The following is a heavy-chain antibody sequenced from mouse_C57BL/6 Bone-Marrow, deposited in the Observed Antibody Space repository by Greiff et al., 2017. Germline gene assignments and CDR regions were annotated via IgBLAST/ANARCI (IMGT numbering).Heavy chain of an antibody. D-gene: IGHD1-1*01. Sequence: QVQLQQSGPELVKPGASVKISCKASGYAFSSSWMNWVKQRPGKGLEWIGRIYPGDGDTNYNGKFKGKATLTADKSSSTAYMQLSSLTSEDSAVYFCEGTVVGPFYAMDYWGQGTSVTVSS. J-gene: IGHJ4*01. V-gene: IGHV1-82*01. CDR3: EGTVVGPFYAMDY. CDR2: IYPGDGDT. CDR1: GYAFSSSW.